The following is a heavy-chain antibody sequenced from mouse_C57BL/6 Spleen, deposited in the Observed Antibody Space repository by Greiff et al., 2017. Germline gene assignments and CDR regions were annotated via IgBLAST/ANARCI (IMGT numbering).Heavy chain of an antibody. CDR3: ARYSLYDGYWYFDV. Sequence: QVQLQQSGPELVKPGASVKISCKASGYAFSSSWMNWVKQRPGKGLEWIGRIYPGDGDTNYNGKFKGKATLTADKSSSTAYMQLSSLTSEDSAVYFCARYSLYDGYWYFDVWGTGTTVTVSS. J-gene: IGHJ1*03. CDR1: GYAFSSSW. V-gene: IGHV1-82*01. CDR2: IYPGDGDT. D-gene: IGHD2-3*01.